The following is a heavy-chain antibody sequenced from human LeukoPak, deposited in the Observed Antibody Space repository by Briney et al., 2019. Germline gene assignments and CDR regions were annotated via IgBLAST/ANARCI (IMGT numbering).Heavy chain of an antibody. CDR1: GYTFTSYA. V-gene: IGHV1-3*01. J-gene: IGHJ4*02. D-gene: IGHD6-19*01. CDR2: INAGSGNT. CDR3: ARRSSGWSFDY. Sequence: AASVKVSCKASGYTFTSYAMHWVRQAPGQRLEWMGWINAGSGNTRYSQKFQGRVTITRDTSASTAYMELSSLRPEDTAVYYCARRSSGWSFDYWGQGTLVTVSS.